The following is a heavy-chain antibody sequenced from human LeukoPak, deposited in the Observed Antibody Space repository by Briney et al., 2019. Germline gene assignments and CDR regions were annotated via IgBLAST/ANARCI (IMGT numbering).Heavy chain of an antibody. CDR3: VNVLLVAVSTRRDY. D-gene: IGHD3-22*01. CDR1: GFIGSTYG. CDR2: ISSNGDNT. J-gene: IGHJ4*02. V-gene: IGHV3-64D*09. Sequence: LLYPATGFIGSTYGRHWVWQSVGEGLEYVSAISSNGDNTYYADSVKGRFTISRDSSKNTLYLQMSSLRAEDTAVYYCVNVLLVAVSTRRDYWGQGNLVPV.